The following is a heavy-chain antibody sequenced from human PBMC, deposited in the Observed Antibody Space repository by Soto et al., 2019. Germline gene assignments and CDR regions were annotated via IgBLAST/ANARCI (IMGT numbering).Heavy chain of an antibody. J-gene: IGHJ6*02. CDR2: IYSGGST. CDR1: GFTVSSNC. Sequence: GGSLRLSCAASGFTVSSNCMSWFRQAPGKGLEWVSVIYSGGSTYYADSVKGRLTISRHNSKNTLYLQMNSLRAEDTAVYYCARPAYYYDSSGYYLRGPNYGMDVWGQGTTVTVSS. V-gene: IGHV3-53*04. CDR3: ARPAYYYDSSGYYLRGPNYGMDV. D-gene: IGHD3-22*01.